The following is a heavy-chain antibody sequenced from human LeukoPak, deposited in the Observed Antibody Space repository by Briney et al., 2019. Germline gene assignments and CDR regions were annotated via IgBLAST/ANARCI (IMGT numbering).Heavy chain of an antibody. CDR3: ATRRGAFDI. Sequence: SETLSLTCTVSGGSISSYYWSWVRQPPGKGLEWIGYIYYSGSTNYNPSLKSRVTISVDTSKNQFSLKLSSVTAADTAVYYCATRRGAFDIWGQGTMVTVSS. J-gene: IGHJ3*02. CDR1: GGSISSYY. V-gene: IGHV4-59*12. CDR2: IYYSGST.